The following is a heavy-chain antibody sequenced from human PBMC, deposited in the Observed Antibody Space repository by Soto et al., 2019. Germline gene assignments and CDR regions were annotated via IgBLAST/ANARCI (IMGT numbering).Heavy chain of an antibody. CDR3: ARGQGYSYYYYYYGMDV. Sequence: QVQLQESGPGLVKPSETLSLTCTVSGGSVSSGSYYWSWIRQPPGKGLEWIGYIYYSVSTNYNPSLKSRVTISVDTSKNQFSLKLSSVTAADTAVYYCARGQGYSYYYYYYGMDVWGQGTTVTVSS. CDR1: GGSVSSGSYY. CDR2: IYYSVST. J-gene: IGHJ6*02. D-gene: IGHD5-18*01. V-gene: IGHV4-61*01.